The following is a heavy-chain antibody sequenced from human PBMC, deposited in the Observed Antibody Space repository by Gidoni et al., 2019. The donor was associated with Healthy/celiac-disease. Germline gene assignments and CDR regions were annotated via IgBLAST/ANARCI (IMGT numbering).Heavy chain of an antibody. J-gene: IGHJ4*02. CDR2: ISYDGSNK. V-gene: IGHV3-30-3*01. CDR3: ARGYSSGWAVFDY. Sequence: QLQLVESGGGVVQPGRALKLACAPSAFTISSYVMQWVRQAPGKGLAVVAVISYDGSNKSYADSVQGRFTIARDNSKNTLYLQMNSLRAEDTAVYYCARGYSSGWAVFDYWGQGTLVTVSS. D-gene: IGHD6-19*01. CDR1: AFTISSYV.